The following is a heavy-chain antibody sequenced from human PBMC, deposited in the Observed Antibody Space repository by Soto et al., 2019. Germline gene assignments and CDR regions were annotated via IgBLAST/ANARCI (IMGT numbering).Heavy chain of an antibody. J-gene: IGHJ4*02. CDR3: ARGYWHDDYGDKTVYYVDY. Sequence: QVQLVESGGGVVQPGRSLRLSCAASGFTFSGLAMHWVRQVSGRGLGWGAVIGFEGSNKYYADSVRGRFTISRDNSKNTLYLQKNSLRAEDTAVYYCARGYWHDDYGDKTVYYVDYWGQGTQVTVSS. CDR2: IGFEGSNK. D-gene: IGHD4-17*01. V-gene: IGHV3-33*01. CDR1: GFTFSGLA.